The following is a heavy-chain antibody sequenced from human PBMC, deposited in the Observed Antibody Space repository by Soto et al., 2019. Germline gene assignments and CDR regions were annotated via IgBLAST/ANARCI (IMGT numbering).Heavy chain of an antibody. J-gene: IGHJ4*02. CDR3: ARGWGRIFDY. V-gene: IGHV4-34*01. D-gene: IGHD7-27*01. CDR1: GGSFSGYY. CDR2: INHSGST. Sequence: QVQLRQWGAGLLKPSETLSLTCAVYGGSFSGYYWSWIRQPPGKGLEWIGEINHSGSTNYNPSLKSRVTISEDTSKNQFSLKLSSVTAADTAVYYCARGWGRIFDYWGQGTLVTVSS.